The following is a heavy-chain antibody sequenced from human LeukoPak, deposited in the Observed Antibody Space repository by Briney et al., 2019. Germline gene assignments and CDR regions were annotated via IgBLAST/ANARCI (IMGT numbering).Heavy chain of an antibody. Sequence: PGGSLRLSCAASGFTFSRYGMHWVRRAPGKGLEWVAIIWSDGSNKYYADAVKDRFTISRDNSKNTMYLQMNSLRAEDTAVYYCARDGYSFGSLDYWGQGTLVTVSS. J-gene: IGHJ4*02. D-gene: IGHD5-18*01. CDR2: IWSDGSNK. CDR3: ARDGYSFGSLDY. CDR1: GFTFSRYG. V-gene: IGHV3-33*01.